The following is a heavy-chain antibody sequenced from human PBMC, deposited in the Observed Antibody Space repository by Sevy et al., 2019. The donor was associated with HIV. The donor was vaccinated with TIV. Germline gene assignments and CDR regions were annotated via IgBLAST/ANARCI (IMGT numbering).Heavy chain of an antibody. D-gene: IGHD2-2*01. Sequence: SETLSLTCAVYGGSFSGYYWSWIRQPPGKGLEWIGEINHSGSTNYNPSLKSRVTISVDTSKNQLSLKLSSVTAADTAVYYCARGKYCSSTSCYRPVGAFDIWGQGTMVTVSS. J-gene: IGHJ3*02. CDR3: ARGKYCSSTSCYRPVGAFDI. CDR1: GGSFSGYY. V-gene: IGHV4-34*01. CDR2: INHSGST.